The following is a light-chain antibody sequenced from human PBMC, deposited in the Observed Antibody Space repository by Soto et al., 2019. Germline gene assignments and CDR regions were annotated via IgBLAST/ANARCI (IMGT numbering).Light chain of an antibody. CDR2: LDSDGSH. V-gene: IGLV4-69*01. Sequence: QSVLTQSPSASASLGTSVKFTCSLNSGHSDYAIAWHPQRPEKGPRFLMKLDSDGSHTKGAGIPDRFSGSSSGAERFLTISSLQSEDEADYYCQTWDSGIQVFGGGPKLTVL. J-gene: IGLJ3*02. CDR1: SGHSDYA. CDR3: QTWDSGIQV.